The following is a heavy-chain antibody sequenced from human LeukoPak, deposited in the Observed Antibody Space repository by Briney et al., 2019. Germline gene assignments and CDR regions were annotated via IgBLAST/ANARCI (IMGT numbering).Heavy chain of an antibody. J-gene: IGHJ4*02. CDR2: ISYDGSNQ. CDR1: GFTFSSYG. Sequence: GGSLRLSCAASGFTFSSYGMHWVRQAPGKGLEWVAAISYDGSNQYYADSVKGRFTISRDNSKSTLYLQMNSLRAEDTAVYYCAKEIYGDFGAFIDYWGQGTLVTVSS. CDR3: AKEIYGDFGAFIDY. V-gene: IGHV3-30*18. D-gene: IGHD4-17*01.